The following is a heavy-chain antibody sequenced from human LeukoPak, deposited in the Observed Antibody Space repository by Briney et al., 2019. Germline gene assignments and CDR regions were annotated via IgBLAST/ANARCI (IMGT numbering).Heavy chain of an antibody. J-gene: IGHJ6*02. Sequence: MPGGSLRLSCAASGFTFSDYYMSWIRQAPGKGLEWVSYISSSSSYTNYADSVKGRFTISRDNAKNSLYLQMNSLRAEDTAVYYCARDRFGSGPYYYGMDVWGQGTTVTVSS. D-gene: IGHD3-10*01. CDR3: ARDRFGSGPYYYGMDV. CDR2: ISSSSSYT. CDR1: GFTFSDYY. V-gene: IGHV3-11*05.